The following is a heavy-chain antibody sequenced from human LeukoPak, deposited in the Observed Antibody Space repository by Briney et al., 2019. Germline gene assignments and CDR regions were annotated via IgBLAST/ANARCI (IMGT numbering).Heavy chain of an antibody. CDR2: FYWDDDK. Sequence: ESGPTLVNPPQTLTLTCTFSGFSLSTSGVGVGWIRQPPVKALEWLALFYWDDDKRYSPSLKSRLTITKDTSKNQVVLTMTNMDPVDTATFYCAHAAGYTSAGKGFDYWGQGTLVTVSS. CDR3: AHAAGYTSAGKGFDY. J-gene: IGHJ4*02. CDR1: GFSLSTSGVG. D-gene: IGHD6-25*01. V-gene: IGHV2-5*02.